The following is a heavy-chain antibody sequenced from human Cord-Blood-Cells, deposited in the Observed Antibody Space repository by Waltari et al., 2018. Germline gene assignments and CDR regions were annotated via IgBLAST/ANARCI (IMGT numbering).Heavy chain of an antibody. Sequence: EVQLVESGGCLVKPGGSLRLSCAASGFTFSNAWMSLVRQAPGKGLDWVGRIKSKTDGGTTDYAAPVKGRFTISRDDSKSTLYLQMNSLKTEDTAVYYCTTRIAAADDVGYWGQGTLVTVSS. CDR2: IKSKTDGGTT. D-gene: IGHD6-13*01. CDR1: GFTFSNAW. CDR3: TTRIAAADDVGY. J-gene: IGHJ4*02. V-gene: IGHV3-15*01.